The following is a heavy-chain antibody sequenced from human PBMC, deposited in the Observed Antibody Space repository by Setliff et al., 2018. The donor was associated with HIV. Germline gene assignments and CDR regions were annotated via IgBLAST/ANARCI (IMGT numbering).Heavy chain of an antibody. CDR1: GGLINSHY. CDR2: IYYTGST. CDR3: AKGAGFYGDYTFDH. V-gene: IGHV4-59*11. J-gene: IGHJ4*02. D-gene: IGHD4-17*01. Sequence: PSETLSLTCTVSGGLINSHYWSWVRQTPGKGLEWIGYIYYTGSTSYNPSFRSRVTISVDTSKNQFSLMLDSVTAADTAVYYCAKGAGFYGDYTFDHWGQGRQVTVSS.